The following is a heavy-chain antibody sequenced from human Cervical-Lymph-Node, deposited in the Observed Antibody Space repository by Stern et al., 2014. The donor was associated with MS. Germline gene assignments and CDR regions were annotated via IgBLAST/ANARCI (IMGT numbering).Heavy chain of an antibody. V-gene: IGHV4-30-4*01. J-gene: IGHJ4*02. Sequence: QVQLQESGPGLVKPSQTLSLTCAVTGGSISSAEYYWSWIRQSPGKGLEWIGYIHYSGTTYYNPSLNSRVTISVDTSKNQFSMKLRSVTAADTAVYYCSRDADGYSLVFGYWGRGTLVTVSS. CDR3: SRDADGYSLVFGY. CDR1: GGSISSAEYY. D-gene: IGHD5-24*01. CDR2: IHYSGTT.